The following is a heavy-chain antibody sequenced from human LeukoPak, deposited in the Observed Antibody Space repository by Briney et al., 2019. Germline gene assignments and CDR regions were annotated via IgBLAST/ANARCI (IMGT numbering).Heavy chain of an antibody. CDR1: GASIRSGDYY. CDR2: IYDSGST. V-gene: IGHV4-30-4*01. Sequence: PSQTLSLTCTVSGASIRSGDYYWGWIRQPPGKGLEWIGYIYDSGSTYYNPSLKSRITISVGTSENRFSLKLSSVTATDTAVYYCARDCSGGSCYGAFDIWGQGTMVTVSS. D-gene: IGHD2-15*01. J-gene: IGHJ3*02. CDR3: ARDCSGGSCYGAFDI.